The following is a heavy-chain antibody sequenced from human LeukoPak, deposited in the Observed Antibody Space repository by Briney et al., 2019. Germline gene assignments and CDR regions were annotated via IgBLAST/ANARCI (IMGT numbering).Heavy chain of an antibody. Sequence: SETLSPTCAVYGGSFSGYYWSWIRQPPGKGREGIGEIKHRGSTNNNPSLKSPVTISVDTSNTQFSLKLSSVPAADTAVYYCARGPYYYGSGSFYYYYYGMDVWGQGTTVTVSS. V-gene: IGHV4-34*01. D-gene: IGHD3-10*01. J-gene: IGHJ6*02. CDR3: ARGPYYYGSGSFYYYYYGMDV. CDR1: GGSFSGYY. CDR2: IKHRGST.